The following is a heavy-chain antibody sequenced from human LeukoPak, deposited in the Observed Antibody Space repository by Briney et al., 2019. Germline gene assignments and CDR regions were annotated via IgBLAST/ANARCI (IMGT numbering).Heavy chain of an antibody. D-gene: IGHD6-13*01. V-gene: IGHV1-69*04. CDR2: IIPILGIA. CDR3: ARGSSSWVDY. CDR1: EGTFSSYA. Sequence: EASVKVSCKASEGTFSSYAISWVRQAPGQGLEWMGRIIPILGIANYAQKFQGRVTITADKSTSTAYMELSSLRSEDTAVYYCARGSSSWVDYWGQGTLVTVSS. J-gene: IGHJ4*02.